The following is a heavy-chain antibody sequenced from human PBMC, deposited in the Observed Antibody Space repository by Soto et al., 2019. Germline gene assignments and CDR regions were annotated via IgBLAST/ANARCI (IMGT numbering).Heavy chain of an antibody. Sequence: PGGSLRLSCAASGFIFSNYAMSWVRQAPGKGLEWVSIIRASGSRTYYADSVKGRFTISRDNSKNTLYLQMNSLRAEDTAVYYCAKEGNYYDSSGYYADAFDIWGQGTMVTVSS. D-gene: IGHD3-22*01. J-gene: IGHJ3*02. CDR3: AKEGNYYDSSGYYADAFDI. CDR2: IRASGSRT. CDR1: GFIFSNYA. V-gene: IGHV3-23*01.